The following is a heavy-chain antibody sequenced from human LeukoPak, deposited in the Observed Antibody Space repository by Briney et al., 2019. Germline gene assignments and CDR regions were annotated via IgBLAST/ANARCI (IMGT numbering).Heavy chain of an antibody. V-gene: IGHV3-33*06. CDR2: IWDVGSNK. J-gene: IGHJ2*01. CDR1: GLNFNDND. D-gene: IGHD3-10*01. CDR3: AKERGGQDWDFDL. Sequence: RAGGSLRLSCAASGLNFNDNDMGWVRQGPGKGLEWVAVIWDVGSNKYYAESVKGRFTISRDISKNMLYLQMNSLRVEDTAVYYCAKERGGQDWDFDLWGRGTLVTVSS.